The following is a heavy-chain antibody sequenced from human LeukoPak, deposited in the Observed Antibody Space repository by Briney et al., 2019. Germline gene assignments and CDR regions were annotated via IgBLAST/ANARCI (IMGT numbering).Heavy chain of an antibody. CDR1: GFTFSSYG. Sequence: GGSLRLSCAASGFTFSSYGMSWVRQAPGKGLEWVSAISGSGGSTYYADSVKGRFTISRDNSKNTLYLQMNGLRAEDTAVYYCAKAHHLYAWGSYFNWGQGTLVTVSS. CDR3: AKAHHLYAWGSYFN. J-gene: IGHJ4*02. CDR2: ISGSGGST. V-gene: IGHV3-23*01. D-gene: IGHD3-16*01.